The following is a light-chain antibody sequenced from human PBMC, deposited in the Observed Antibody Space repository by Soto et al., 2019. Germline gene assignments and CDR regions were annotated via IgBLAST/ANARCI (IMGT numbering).Light chain of an antibody. Sequence: GDRVTITCRASQRITNYLNWYQQKPGKAPKLLIYATSSLQSGVPSRFSGSGSGTDFSLTISSLEPEDFATYYCQQTYSSPRTFGQGTKVEIK. CDR3: QQTYSSPRT. V-gene: IGKV1-39*01. CDR2: ATS. CDR1: QRITNY. J-gene: IGKJ1*01.